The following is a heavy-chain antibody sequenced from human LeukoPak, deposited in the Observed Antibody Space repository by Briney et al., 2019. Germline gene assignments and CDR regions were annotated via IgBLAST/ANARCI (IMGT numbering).Heavy chain of an antibody. Sequence: GGSLRLSCAASGLTVSSNYMSWVRQAPGKGREWVSLISSGGSTYYADSVRGRFTISRDNSKNTLYLQMNSLRAEDTAVYHWARAWGNWPYDYRGQGTLVTVSS. D-gene: IGHD1-20*01. CDR1: GLTVSSNY. J-gene: IGHJ4*02. CDR2: ISSGGST. V-gene: IGHV3-66*01. CDR3: ARAWGNWPYDY.